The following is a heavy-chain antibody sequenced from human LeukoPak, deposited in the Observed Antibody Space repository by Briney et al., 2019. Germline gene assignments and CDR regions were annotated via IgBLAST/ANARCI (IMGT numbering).Heavy chain of an antibody. Sequence: GGSMRLSWAASGFTSTSYWMSWVRQAPGKGLEWVANIKQDGSEKYYVDSVKGRFTISRDNAKNSLYLQMNSLRAEDTAVYYCARVKRGNYYYYYYMDVWGKGTTVTVSS. CDR1: GFTSTSYW. CDR2: IKQDGSEK. J-gene: IGHJ6*03. D-gene: IGHD1-1*01. V-gene: IGHV3-7*01. CDR3: ARVKRGNYYYYYYMDV.